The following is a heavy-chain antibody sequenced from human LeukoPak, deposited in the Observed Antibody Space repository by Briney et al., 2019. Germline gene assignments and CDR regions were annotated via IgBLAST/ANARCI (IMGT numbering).Heavy chain of an antibody. V-gene: IGHV3-48*02. CDR1: GFTFSTYS. CDR3: VKDRDDGFDI. J-gene: IGHJ3*02. CDR2: ISDTSYTI. Sequence: KSGGSLRLSCVASGFTFSTYSMNWVRQAPGKGLEWVSYISDTSYTIYYADSVKGRFTISRDNAKNSLYLQMNRLRDEDTAVYYCVKDRDDGFDIWGQGTMVSVSS.